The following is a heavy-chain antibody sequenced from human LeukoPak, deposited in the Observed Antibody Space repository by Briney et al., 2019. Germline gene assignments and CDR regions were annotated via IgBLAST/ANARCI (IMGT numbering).Heavy chain of an antibody. CDR1: GFTFSSYW. Sequence: QSGGSLRLSCAASGFTFSSYWMSWVRQAPGKGLEWVANIKQDGSEKYYVDSVKGRFTISRDNAKNSLYLQMNSLRAEDTAVYYCARGILTGYSHYYYYYGMDVWAKGPRSPSP. V-gene: IGHV3-7*01. CDR2: IKQDGSEK. D-gene: IGHD3-9*01. J-gene: IGHJ6*02. CDR3: ARGILTGYSHYYYYYGMDV.